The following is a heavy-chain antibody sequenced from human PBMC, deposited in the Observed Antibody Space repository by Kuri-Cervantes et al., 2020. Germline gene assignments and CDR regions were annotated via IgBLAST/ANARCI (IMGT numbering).Heavy chain of an antibody. CDR2: INAGNGNT. CDR3: ARTDCSSTSCYFYYYYMDV. J-gene: IGHJ6*03. CDR1: GYTFTSYA. D-gene: IGHD2-2*01. Sequence: ASVKVSCKASGYTFTSYAMHWVRQAPGQRLEWMGWINAGNGNTKYSQKFQGRVTITRDTSASTAYMELSSLRSEDTAVYYCARTDCSSTSCYFYYYYMDVWGKGTTVTVSS. V-gene: IGHV1-3*01.